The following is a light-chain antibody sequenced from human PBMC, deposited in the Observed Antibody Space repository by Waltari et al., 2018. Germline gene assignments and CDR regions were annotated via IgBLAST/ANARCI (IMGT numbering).Light chain of an antibody. CDR3: MQGSHWPRT. CDR2: KIS. Sequence: VVLTQSPLSLPVTLGQPASMSCRSSQSPVPSDGNTYLNWFHQRPGRSPRRLIYKISRRESGVPDRFSGSESGTDFTLKISRVEAEDVGVYYCMQGSHWPRTFGQGTKLEI. J-gene: IGKJ2*01. V-gene: IGKV2-30*02. CDR1: QSPVPSDGNTY.